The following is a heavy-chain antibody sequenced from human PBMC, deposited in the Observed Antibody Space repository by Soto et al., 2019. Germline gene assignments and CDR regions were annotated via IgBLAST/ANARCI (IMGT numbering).Heavy chain of an antibody. CDR3: SKYGSANYNLGY. CDR1: GFTLINAW. CDR2: VKGKGDGGTI. Sequence: EVQVVESGGGLVKPGGSLRLSCAASGFTLINAWMDWVRQAPGKGLEWVGRVKGKGDGGTIDYAAPVKGRFTISRDDSKNTLYLQMKSLETEDTAVYYCSKYGSANYNLGYWGQGTLVTVSS. V-gene: IGHV3-15*01. D-gene: IGHD3-10*01. J-gene: IGHJ4*02.